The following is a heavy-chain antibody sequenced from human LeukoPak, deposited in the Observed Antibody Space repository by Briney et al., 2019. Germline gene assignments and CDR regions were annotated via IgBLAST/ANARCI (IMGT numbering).Heavy chain of an antibody. J-gene: IGHJ3*02. D-gene: IGHD3-16*01. CDR1: GFTFSSYA. Sequence: GGSLRLSCAASGFTFSSYAMTWVRQAPGKGLEWVSAISGSGGSTYDADSVKGRFTISRDNSKNTLYLQMNSLRVEDTAVYYCAKRIYYDYVWGSSSGAFDIWGQGTMVAVSS. CDR3: AKRIYYDYVWGSSSGAFDI. V-gene: IGHV3-23*01. CDR2: ISGSGGST.